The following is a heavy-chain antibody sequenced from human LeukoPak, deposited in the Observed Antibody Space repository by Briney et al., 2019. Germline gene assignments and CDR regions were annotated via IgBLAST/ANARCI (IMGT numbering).Heavy chain of an antibody. J-gene: IGHJ4*02. CDR3: ARDFLIAAAGTGVFDY. CDR1: GGTFSSYA. V-gene: IGHV1-69*05. Sequence: GASVKVSCKASGGTFSSYAISWVRQAPGQGLEWMGGMIPIFGTANYAQKLQGRVTMTTDTSTSTAYMELRSLRSDDTAVYYCARDFLIAAAGTGVFDYWGQGTLVTVSS. CDR2: MIPIFGTA. D-gene: IGHD6-13*01.